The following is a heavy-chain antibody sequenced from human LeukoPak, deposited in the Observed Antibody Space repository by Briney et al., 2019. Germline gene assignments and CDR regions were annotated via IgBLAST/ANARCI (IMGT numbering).Heavy chain of an antibody. CDR2: INPNSGDT. CDR1: GYTFADYY. V-gene: IGHV1-2*06. D-gene: IGHD3-3*01. Sequence: GASVTVSSRASGYTFADYYLHWVRQAPGQGLEWMGRINPNSGDTSYAQKFQGRVTMTRDTSISTAYMELSRLRYDDTAVYYCARGEWLLHYWGQGTLVTVSS. J-gene: IGHJ4*02. CDR3: ARGEWLLHY.